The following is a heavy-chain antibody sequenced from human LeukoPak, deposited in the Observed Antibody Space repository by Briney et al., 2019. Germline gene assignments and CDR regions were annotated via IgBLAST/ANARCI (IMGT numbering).Heavy chain of an antibody. Sequence: SGGSLRLSCAASGFTFSSYEMNWVRQAPGKGLEWVSYISSSGSTIYYADSVKGRFTISRDNAKNSLYLQMNSLRAEDTALYYCAKDIAAAGRNNWFDPWGQGTLVTVSS. CDR2: ISSSGSTI. CDR3: AKDIAAAGRNNWFDP. V-gene: IGHV3-48*03. D-gene: IGHD6-13*01. J-gene: IGHJ5*02. CDR1: GFTFSSYE.